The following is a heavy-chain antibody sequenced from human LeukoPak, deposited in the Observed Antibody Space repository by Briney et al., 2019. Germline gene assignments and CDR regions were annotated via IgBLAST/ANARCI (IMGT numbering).Heavy chain of an antibody. J-gene: IGHJ4*02. Sequence: GGSLRPSCAASGFTFSSYWMHWVRQAPGKGLDWVAFIRYDGSEGYYADSVKDRFTVSRDNSKNTLYLQMNSLRVEDTAVYYCAKVGYGWYEVDYWGQGTLVTVSS. CDR1: GFTFSSYW. CDR2: IRYDGSEG. CDR3: AKVGYGWYEVDY. V-gene: IGHV3-30*02. D-gene: IGHD6-19*01.